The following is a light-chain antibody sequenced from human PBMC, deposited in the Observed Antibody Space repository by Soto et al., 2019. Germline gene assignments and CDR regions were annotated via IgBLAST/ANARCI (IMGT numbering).Light chain of an antibody. CDR3: LQYYSYPRT. CDR2: AAS. V-gene: IGKV1-16*01. Sequence: DLQMTQSPSSLSASVGDRVTITCRASQGIRNYLVWFQQKPGKAPKSLIYAASNLQSGVPSRFSGSGSGTEFTLTISSLQPEDFATYYCLQYYSYPRTFGQGTKLEIK. J-gene: IGKJ2*01. CDR1: QGIRNY.